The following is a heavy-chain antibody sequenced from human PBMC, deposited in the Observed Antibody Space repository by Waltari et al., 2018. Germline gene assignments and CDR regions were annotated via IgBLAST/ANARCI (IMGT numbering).Heavy chain of an antibody. V-gene: IGHV1-8*01. D-gene: IGHD2-8*02. CDR1: GHTFTSYD. Sequence: QVQLVQSGPEVREPGASVTVSCKASGHTFTSYDIHWVRQAPGEGLEWIGWMNPNNGDTAFAQKFQGRVTLARNTSISTAYMELSSLTSDDTAMYYCATGPAAWWAFDVWGQGTMVTVSS. CDR3: ATGPAAWWAFDV. J-gene: IGHJ3*01. CDR2: MNPNNGDT.